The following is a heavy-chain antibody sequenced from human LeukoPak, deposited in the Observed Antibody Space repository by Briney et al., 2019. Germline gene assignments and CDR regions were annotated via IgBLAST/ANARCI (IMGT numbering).Heavy chain of an antibody. D-gene: IGHD3-10*01. CDR3: AFGGFFFDY. CDR1: GFTFSNYW. CDR2: IKQDGSEK. Sequence: GGSLRLSCAASGFTFSNYWMSWVRQAPGKGLEWGANIKQDGSEKYYVDSVKGRFTISRDNAKNSLYLQMNSLRAEDTAVYYCAFGGFFFDYWGQGTLVTVSS. J-gene: IGHJ4*02. V-gene: IGHV3-7*05.